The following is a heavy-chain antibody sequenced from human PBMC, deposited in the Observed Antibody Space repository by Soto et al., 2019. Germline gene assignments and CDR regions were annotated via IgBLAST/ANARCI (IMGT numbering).Heavy chain of an antibody. V-gene: IGHV2-5*02. CDR2: IYWDDDE. CDR3: VRNWRYYGGDYYYGMDA. J-gene: IGHJ6*02. CDR1: GFSLNTGGVG. Sequence: NTLKESGPTLVKPTQTLTLTCTFSGFSLNTGGVGVGWVRQSRGKAMEWLAHIYWDDDERYRPSLRSRLNITKDTINNQVVLTMTNMDPEDTATYYCVRNWRYYGGDYYYGMDAWGQGTTVTVSS. D-gene: IGHD3-10*01.